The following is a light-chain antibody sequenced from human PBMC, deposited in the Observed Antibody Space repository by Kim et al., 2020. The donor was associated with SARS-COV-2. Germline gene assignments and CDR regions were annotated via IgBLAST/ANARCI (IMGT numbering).Light chain of an antibody. CDR3: QQYGTSKT. CDR2: GAS. V-gene: IGKV3-20*01. J-gene: IGKJ2*01. Sequence: VSSSYLAWYQQKPGQAPRLLIHGASSRATGIPDRFSGSGSGTDFTLTISRLEPEDFAVYYCQQYGTSKTFGQGTKLEI. CDR1: VSSSY.